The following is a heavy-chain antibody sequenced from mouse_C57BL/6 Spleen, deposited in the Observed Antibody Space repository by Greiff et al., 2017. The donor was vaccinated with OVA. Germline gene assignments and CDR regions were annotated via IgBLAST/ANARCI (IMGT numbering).Heavy chain of an antibody. D-gene: IGHD4-1*01. CDR1: GYTFTSYW. V-gene: IGHV1-59*01. CDR2: IDPSDSYT. CDR3: ARSRTGTGFDY. Sequence: VQLQQPGAELVRPGTSVKLSRKASGYTFTSYWMHWVKQRPGQGLEWIGVIDPSDSYTNYNQKFKGKATLTVDTSSSTAYMQLSSLTSEDSAVYYCARSRTGTGFDYWGQGTTLTVSS. J-gene: IGHJ2*01.